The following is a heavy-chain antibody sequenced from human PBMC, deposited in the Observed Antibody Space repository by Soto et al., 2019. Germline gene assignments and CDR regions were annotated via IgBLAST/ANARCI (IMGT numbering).Heavy chain of an antibody. CDR1: GYTFTSYA. Sequence: GASVKVSCKASGYTFTSYAMHWVRQAPGQRLEWMGWINAGNGNTKYSQKFQGRVTITRDTSASTAYMELSSLRSEDTAVYYCAALTYCGGDCYPGQHYYYYYGMDVWDQGTTVTVSS. D-gene: IGHD2-21*02. V-gene: IGHV1-3*01. CDR2: INAGNGNT. J-gene: IGHJ6*02. CDR3: AALTYCGGDCYPGQHYYYYYGMDV.